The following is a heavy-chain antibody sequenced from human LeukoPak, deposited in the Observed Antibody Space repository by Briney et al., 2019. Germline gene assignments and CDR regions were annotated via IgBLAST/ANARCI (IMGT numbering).Heavy chain of an antibody. CDR2: IYYSGST. D-gene: IGHD3/OR15-3a*01. V-gene: IGHV4-59*01. Sequence: SETLSLTCTVSGGSISSYYWSWIRQPPGKGLEWIGYIYYSGSTNYNPSLKSRVTISVDTSKNQFSLKLSSATAADTAVYYCARGYEFWSGYSAYYYGMDVWGQGTTVTVSS. CDR1: GGSISSYY. CDR3: ARGYEFWSGYSAYYYGMDV. J-gene: IGHJ6*02.